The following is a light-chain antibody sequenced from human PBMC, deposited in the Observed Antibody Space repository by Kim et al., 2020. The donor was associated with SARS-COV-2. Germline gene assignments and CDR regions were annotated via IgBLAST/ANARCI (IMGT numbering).Light chain of an antibody. Sequence: SYELTQPLSESAAQGKTATITCWGDNIGDKSGHWYQQKPGQAPVLVLYYDNDRPSGIPERFSGSNSGNTATLTISRVEAGDEADYYCQVCDSTSDHVVFGGGTQLTVL. J-gene: IGLJ2*01. V-gene: IGLV3-21*04. CDR1: NIGDKS. CDR3: QVCDSTSDHVV. CDR2: YDN.